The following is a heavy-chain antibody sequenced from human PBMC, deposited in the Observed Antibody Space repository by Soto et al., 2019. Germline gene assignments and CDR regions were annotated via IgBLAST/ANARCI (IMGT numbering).Heavy chain of an antibody. V-gene: IGHV4-59*01. CDR2: IYYSGST. CDR1: GGSISSYY. J-gene: IGHJ5*02. D-gene: IGHD3-3*01. Sequence: PSETLSLTCTVSGGSISSYYWSWIRQPPGKGLEWIGYIYYSGSTNYNPSLKSRVTISVDTSKNQFSLKLSSVTAADTAVYYCARDRTIFGVEGPHWFDPWGQGTLVTVSS. CDR3: ARDRTIFGVEGPHWFDP.